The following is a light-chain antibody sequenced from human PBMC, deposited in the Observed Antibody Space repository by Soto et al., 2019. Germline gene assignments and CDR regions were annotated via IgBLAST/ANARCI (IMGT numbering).Light chain of an antibody. CDR3: QSYDSSLSVWL. CDR2: GNS. J-gene: IGLJ3*02. Sequence: QSVLTQPPSVSGAPGQRVTISCTGSSSNIGAGYDVHWYQQLPETAPKLLIYGNSNRPSVVPDRFSGSKSGTSASLAITGLQAEDEADYYCQSYDSSLSVWLFGGGTKLTVL. CDR1: SSNIGAGYD. V-gene: IGLV1-40*01.